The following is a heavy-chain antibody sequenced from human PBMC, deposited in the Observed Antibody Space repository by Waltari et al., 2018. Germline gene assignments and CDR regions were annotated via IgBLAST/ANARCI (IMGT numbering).Heavy chain of an antibody. CDR1: GDTFSSYA. CDR2: IIPVLGTA. D-gene: IGHD2-21*01. CDR3: ARQPGEETAEYFQH. J-gene: IGHJ1*01. Sequence: QVQLVQSGAEVKKPGSSVKVSCKASGDTFSSYAISWVRQAPGQGLEWMGGIIPVLGTANYAQKFQGRVTITADESTSTAYMELSSLRSEDTAVYYCARQPGEETAEYFQHWGQGTLVTVSS. V-gene: IGHV1-69*13.